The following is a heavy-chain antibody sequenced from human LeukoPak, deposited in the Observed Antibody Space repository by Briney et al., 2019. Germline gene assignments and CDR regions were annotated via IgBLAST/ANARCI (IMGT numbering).Heavy chain of an antibody. V-gene: IGHV3-23*01. CDR2: ISAGAVDT. CDR3: AKDVWWSVS. CDR1: GFTFSSYG. Sequence: GSLRLSCAASGFTFSSYGMHWVRQAPGKGLEWVSAISAGAVDTFYAPSVKGRFTISRDNSKNTLYLQINSLRAEDTAIYYCAKDVWWSVSWGQGTLVTASS. D-gene: IGHD2-8*02. J-gene: IGHJ5*02.